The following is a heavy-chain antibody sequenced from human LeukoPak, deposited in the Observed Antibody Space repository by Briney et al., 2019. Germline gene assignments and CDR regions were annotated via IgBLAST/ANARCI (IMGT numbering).Heavy chain of an antibody. D-gene: IGHD2-15*01. CDR2: IYPGDSDT. J-gene: IGHJ3*02. Sequence: GESLKISCKGSGYSFTSYWIAWVRQMPGKGLEWMGIIYPGDSDTRYSPSFQGQVTISADKSISTAYLQWSSLKASDTAMYYCARRSRLTLHCSGGSRYSNAFDIWGQGTMVTVSS. CDR3: ARRSRLTLHCSGGSRYSNAFDI. V-gene: IGHV5-51*01. CDR1: GYSFTSYW.